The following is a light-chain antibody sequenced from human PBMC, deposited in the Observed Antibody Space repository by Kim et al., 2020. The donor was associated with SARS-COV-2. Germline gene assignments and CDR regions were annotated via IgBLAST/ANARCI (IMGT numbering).Light chain of an antibody. V-gene: IGKV1-39*01. Sequence: DIQMTQSPSSLSASVGDRVTITCRASQPISNYLNWYQQKPGKAPELLIYTASTLHSEVPSRVSGSGSGTDFTLTISSLQPDDFATYYCQQSYSTPYTFGQGTKLEI. J-gene: IGKJ2*01. CDR3: QQSYSTPYT. CDR1: QPISNY. CDR2: TAS.